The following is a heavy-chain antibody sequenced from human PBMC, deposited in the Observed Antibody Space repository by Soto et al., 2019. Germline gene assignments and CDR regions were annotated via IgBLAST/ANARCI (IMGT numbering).Heavy chain of an antibody. CDR3: ARVRGRYFDWLSSCYY. CDR2: ISSSSSYI. D-gene: IGHD3-9*01. CDR1: GFTFSSYS. V-gene: IGHV3-21*01. J-gene: IGHJ4*02. Sequence: LRLSCAASGFTFSSYSMNWVRQAPGKGLEWVSSISSSSSYIYYADSVKGRFTISRDNAKNSLYLQMNSLRAEDTAVYYCARVRGRYFDWLSSCYYWGQGTLVTVSS.